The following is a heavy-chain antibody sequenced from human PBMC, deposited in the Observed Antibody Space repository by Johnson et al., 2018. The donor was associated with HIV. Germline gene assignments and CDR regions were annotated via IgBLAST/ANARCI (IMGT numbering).Heavy chain of an antibody. J-gene: IGHJ3*02. V-gene: IGHV3-20*04. CDR2: INGNGGST. D-gene: IGHD1-26*01. CDR1: GFTFDDYG. CDR3: ASVVARGWGLNDAFEI. Sequence: VQLVESGGGVVRPGGSLRLSCAASGFTFDDYGMSWVRQVPGKGLEWVSGINGNGGSTGYADSVKGRFTISRDNSKKHLYLQMNSMRGEDTALYYCASVVARGWGLNDAFEIWGQGTMVTVSS.